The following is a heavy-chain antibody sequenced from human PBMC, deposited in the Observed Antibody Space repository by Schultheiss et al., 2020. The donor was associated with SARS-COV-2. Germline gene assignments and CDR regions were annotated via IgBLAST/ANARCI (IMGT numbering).Heavy chain of an antibody. Sequence: GGSLRLSCAASGFTVSSNYMSWVRQAPGKGLEWVSVIYSGGSTYYADSVKGRFTISRDNSKNTLYLQMYSLRAEDTAVYYCARGPSQYSSHFDYWGQGTPVTVSS. J-gene: IGHJ4*02. D-gene: IGHD6-6*01. CDR2: IYSGGST. CDR3: ARGPSQYSSHFDY. CDR1: GFTVSSNY. V-gene: IGHV3-66*02.